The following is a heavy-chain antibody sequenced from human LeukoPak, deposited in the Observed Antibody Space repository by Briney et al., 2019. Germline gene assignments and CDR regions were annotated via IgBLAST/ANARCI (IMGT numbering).Heavy chain of an antibody. CDR3: ASAIVVVPAAKEAFDI. CDR1: GYTFTSYY. Sequence: GASVKVSCKASGYTFTSYYMHWLRQAPGQGLEWMGIINPSGGSTSYAQKFQGRVTMTRDMSTSTVYMELSSLRSEDTAVYYCASAIVVVPAAKEAFDIWGQGTMVTVSS. J-gene: IGHJ3*02. V-gene: IGHV1-46*01. D-gene: IGHD2-2*01. CDR2: INPSGGST.